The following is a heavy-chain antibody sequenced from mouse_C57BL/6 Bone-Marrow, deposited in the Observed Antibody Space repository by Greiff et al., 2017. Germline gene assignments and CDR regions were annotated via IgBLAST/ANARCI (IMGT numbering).Heavy chain of an antibody. Sequence: QVQLQQSGPELVKPGASVKLSCKASGYTFTSYDINWVKQRPGQGLEWIGWIYPRDGSPKYNEKFKGKATLTVDTSSSTAYMELHSLTAEDSSVYFCARWGYWGQGTLVTVSA. J-gene: IGHJ3*01. CDR2: IYPRDGSP. CDR1: GYTFTSYD. V-gene: IGHV1-85*01. CDR3: ARWGY.